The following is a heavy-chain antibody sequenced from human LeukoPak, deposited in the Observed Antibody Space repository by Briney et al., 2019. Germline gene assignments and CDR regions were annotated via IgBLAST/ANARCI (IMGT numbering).Heavy chain of an antibody. CDR2: ISGSGGST. D-gene: IGHD3-9*01. V-gene: IGHV3-23*01. CDR3: AKELLRYFDWSVSN. CDR1: GFTFSSYA. Sequence: PGGSLRLSCAASGFTFSSYAMSWVRQAPGKGLEWVSAISGSGGSTYYADSVKGRFTISSDNSKNTLYLQMNSLRAEDTAVYYCAKELLRYFDWSVSNLGQGTLVTVSS. J-gene: IGHJ4*02.